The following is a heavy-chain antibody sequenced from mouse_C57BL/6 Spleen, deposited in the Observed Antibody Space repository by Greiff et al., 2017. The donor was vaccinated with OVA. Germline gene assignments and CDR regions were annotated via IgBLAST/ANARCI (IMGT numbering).Heavy chain of an antibody. V-gene: IGHV1-82*01. CDR3: ARQELTAQAPD. CDR1: GYAFSSSW. J-gene: IGHJ3*01. CDR2: IYPGDGDT. Sequence: QVQLQQSGPELVKPGASVKISCKASGYAFSSSWMNWVKQRPGKGLEWIGRIYPGDGDTNYNGKFKGKATLTADKSSSTAYMQLSSLTSEDSAVYFCARQELTAQAPDWGQVTLVTVSA. D-gene: IGHD3-2*02.